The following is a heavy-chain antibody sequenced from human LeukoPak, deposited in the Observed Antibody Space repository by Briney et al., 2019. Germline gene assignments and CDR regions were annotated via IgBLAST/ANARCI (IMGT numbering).Heavy chain of an antibody. CDR1: GFTFSDYY. CDR3: AREMATVRPIYC. J-gene: IGHJ4*02. D-gene: IGHD5-24*01. Sequence: PGGSLRLSCAASGFTFSDYYMNWIRQAPGKGREWVSYISSVNTIYYADSVKGRFTISRDNAKNSLYLQMNGLRAEDTAVYFCAREMATVRPIYCWGQGTLVTVSS. V-gene: IGHV3-11*01. CDR2: ISSVNTI.